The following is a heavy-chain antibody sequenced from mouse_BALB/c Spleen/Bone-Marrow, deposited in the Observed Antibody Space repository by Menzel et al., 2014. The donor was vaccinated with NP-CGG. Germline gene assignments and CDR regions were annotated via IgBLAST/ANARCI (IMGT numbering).Heavy chain of an antibody. CDR1: GYTFSSYW. D-gene: IGHD2-14*01. V-gene: IGHV1-9*01. CDR2: ILPGSGST. Sequence: QVQLKQSGAELMKPGASVKISCKATGYTFSSYWIEWVKQRPGHGLEWIGEILPGSGSTNYNEKFKGKATFTADTSSNTAYMQLSSLTSEDSAVYYCARGIGYYAMDYWGQGTSVTVSS. CDR3: ARGIGYYAMDY. J-gene: IGHJ4*01.